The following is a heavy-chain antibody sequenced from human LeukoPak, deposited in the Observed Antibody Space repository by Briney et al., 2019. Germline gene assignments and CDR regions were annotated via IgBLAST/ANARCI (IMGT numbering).Heavy chain of an antibody. CDR3: ARGYYGSGSYYVLDP. J-gene: IGHJ5*02. CDR2: INHSGST. D-gene: IGHD3-10*01. CDR1: GGSFSGYY. V-gene: IGHV4-34*01. Sequence: TTSETLSLTCAVYGGSFSGYYWSWIRQPPGKGLEWIGEINHSGSTNYNPSLKNRVTISVDTSKNQFSLKLSSVTAADTAVYYCARGYYGSGSYYVLDPWGQGTLVTVSS.